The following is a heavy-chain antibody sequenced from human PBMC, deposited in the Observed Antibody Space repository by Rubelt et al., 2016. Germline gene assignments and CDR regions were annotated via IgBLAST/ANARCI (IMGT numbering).Heavy chain of an antibody. D-gene: IGHD1-26*01. CDR2: TYYRSKWYN. Sequence: QVHLQQSGPGLLKPSQTLSLTCAISGDSVSSISATWNWIRQSPSRGLEWLGRTYYRSKWYNDYADSENSRITINPETSKNQFSLQLNSGTPGDTAVYYCARDGTWRDWGQGTLVTVSS. CDR3: ARDGTWRD. V-gene: IGHV6-1*01. J-gene: IGHJ4*02. CDR1: GDSVSSISAT.